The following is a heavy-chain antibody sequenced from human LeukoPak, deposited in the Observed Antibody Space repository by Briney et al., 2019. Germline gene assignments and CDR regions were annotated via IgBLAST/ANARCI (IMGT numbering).Heavy chain of an antibody. CDR3: ARRDYESSGYYYFQN. D-gene: IGHD3-22*01. V-gene: IGHV4-39*07. CDR1: GGSISSSSYY. CDR2: IYYSGNT. Sequence: SETLSLTCTVSGGSISSSSYYWGWIRQPPGKGLEWIGSIYYSGNTYYNPSLKSRVTISVDMSKNQFSLKLSSVIAADTAVYYCARRDYESSGYYYFQNWGQGTLVTVSS. J-gene: IGHJ1*01.